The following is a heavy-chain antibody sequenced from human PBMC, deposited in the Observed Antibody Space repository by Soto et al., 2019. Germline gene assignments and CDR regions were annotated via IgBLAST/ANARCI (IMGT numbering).Heavy chain of an antibody. CDR1: GYTFTSYG. D-gene: IGHD6-13*01. J-gene: IGHJ3*02. V-gene: IGHV1-18*01. CDR2: ISAYNGNT. CDR3: ARPRYSSSWYAFDI. Sequence: ASVKVSCKASGYTFTSYGISCVRQAPGQGLEWMGWISAYNGNTNYAQKLPGRVTMTTDTSTSTAYMELRSLRSDDTAVYYCARPRYSSSWYAFDIWGQGTMVTVSS.